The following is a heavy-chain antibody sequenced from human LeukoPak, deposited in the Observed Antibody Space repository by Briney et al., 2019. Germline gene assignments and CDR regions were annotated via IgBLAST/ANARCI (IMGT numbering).Heavy chain of an antibody. CDR1: GYTFSDYY. J-gene: IGHJ4*02. CDR3: ARTPPRGLIDY. CDR2: MSPKTGNT. Sequence: ASVKVSCKPSGYTFSDYYIHWVRQAPGQGLEWMGWMSPKTGNTGYAQKFQGRVTITRDTSISTAYMELSSLTSEDTAVYYCARTPPRGLIDYWGQGTLVTVSS. D-gene: IGHD3-16*01. V-gene: IGHV1-8*03.